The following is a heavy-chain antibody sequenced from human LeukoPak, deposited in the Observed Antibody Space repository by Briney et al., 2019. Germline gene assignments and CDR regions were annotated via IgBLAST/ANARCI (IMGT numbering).Heavy chain of an antibody. CDR3: ARGEAGTFDY. V-gene: IGHV1-69*05. D-gene: IGHD6-19*01. CDR2: IIPIFGTA. CDR1: GGAFSSYA. J-gene: IGHJ4*02. Sequence: ASVKVSCKASGGAFSSYAISWVRQAPGQGLEWMGGIIPIFGTANYAQKFQGRVSITTDESTSTAYMELSSLRSEDTAVYYCARGEAGTFDYWGQRTLVTVSS.